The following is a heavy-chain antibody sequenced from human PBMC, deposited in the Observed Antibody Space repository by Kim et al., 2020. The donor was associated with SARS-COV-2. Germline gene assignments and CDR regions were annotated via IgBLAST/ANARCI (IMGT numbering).Heavy chain of an antibody. CDR2: IYSGGGST. D-gene: IGHD4-17*01. V-gene: IGHV3-23*03. J-gene: IGHJ4*02. CDR1: GFTFSSYA. Sequence: GGSLRLSCAASGFTFSSYAMSWVRQAPGKGLEWVSVIYSGGGSTYYADSVKGRFTISRDNSKNTLYLQMNSLRAEDTAVYYCAKLTVTIDYWGQGTLVTVSS. CDR3: AKLTVTIDY.